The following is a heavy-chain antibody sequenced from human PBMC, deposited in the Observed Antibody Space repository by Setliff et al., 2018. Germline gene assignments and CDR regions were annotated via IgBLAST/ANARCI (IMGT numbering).Heavy chain of an antibody. CDR1: GCKFNDYA. CDR2: ISAYSGNT. CDR3: SRLVRYCTTTTCQRASGGEF. Sequence: ASVKVSCKTSGCKFNDYAISWVRQGPGQGLEWMGWISAYSGNTYYAQKLHDRVTLTTDTSTSTAYMELRSLGTDDTAVYYCSRLVRYCTTTTCQRASGGEFWGQGTLVTVSS. V-gene: IGHV1-18*01. J-gene: IGHJ4*02. D-gene: IGHD2-2*01.